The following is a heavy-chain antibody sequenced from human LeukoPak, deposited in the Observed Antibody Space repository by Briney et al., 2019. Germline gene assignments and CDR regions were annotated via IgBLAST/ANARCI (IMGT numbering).Heavy chain of an antibody. CDR2: INPNSGDT. D-gene: IGHD3-10*01. CDR1: GYYFTSYY. CDR3: ARQGSGLDY. J-gene: IGHJ4*02. Sequence: ASVKVSCEASGYYFTSYYLHWVRQAPGQGLEWMGWINPNSGDTHYAQKFQGRVTMTSDTSISTAYMELSRLKSDDTAIYYCARQGSGLDYWGQGTLVTVSS. V-gene: IGHV1-2*02.